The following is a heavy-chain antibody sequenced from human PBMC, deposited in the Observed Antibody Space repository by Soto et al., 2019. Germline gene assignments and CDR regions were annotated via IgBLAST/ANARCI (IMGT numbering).Heavy chain of an antibody. CDR2: IYYSGST. CDR3: ARSRTKNNYDILTGYQSGTVKVYGMDV. D-gene: IGHD3-9*01. Sequence: SETLSLTCTVSGGSISSYYWSWIRQPPGKGLEWIGYIYYSGSTNYNPSLKSRVTISVDTSKNQFSLKLSSVTAADTAVYYCARSRTKNNYDILTGYQSGTVKVYGMDVWGQGTTVTVSS. J-gene: IGHJ6*02. V-gene: IGHV4-59*01. CDR1: GGSISSYY.